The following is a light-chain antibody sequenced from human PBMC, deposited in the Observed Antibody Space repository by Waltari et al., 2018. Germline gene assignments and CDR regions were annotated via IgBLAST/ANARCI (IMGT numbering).Light chain of an antibody. J-gene: IGLJ2*01. CDR1: SSNIGAPYD. CDR2: SST. V-gene: IGLV1-40*01. CDR3: QSYDRSQRVV. Sequence: QSVLTQPPSVSGAPGQGVTISCAGNSSNIGAPYDVQWYRHLPGTAPKLLSCSSTNRPAGVPDRFSGSKSDTSASLAITGLQAEDEADYYCQSYDRSQRVVFGGGTKLTVL.